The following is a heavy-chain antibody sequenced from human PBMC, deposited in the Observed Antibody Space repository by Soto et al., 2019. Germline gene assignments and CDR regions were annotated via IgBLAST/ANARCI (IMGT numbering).Heavy chain of an antibody. CDR3: AGIGGHIDLYYYYGMDV. CDR1: GFTLSSYV. CDR2: ISYDGSNK. Sequence: QVQLVESGGGVVQPWRSLRLSCAASGFTLSSYVMHWVRQAPGKGLEWVAVISYDGSNKYYADSVKGRFTISRDNSKNTVYLQINSLRAEDTAVYYCAGIGGHIDLYYYYGMDVWGQGTTVTVSS. D-gene: IGHD3-16*01. J-gene: IGHJ6*02. V-gene: IGHV3-30-3*01.